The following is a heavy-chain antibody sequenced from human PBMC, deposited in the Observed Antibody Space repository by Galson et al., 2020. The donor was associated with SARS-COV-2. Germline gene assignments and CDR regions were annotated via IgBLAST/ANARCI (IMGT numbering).Heavy chain of an antibody. D-gene: IGHD3-22*01. CDR1: GGSISSYY. CDR2: IYNTGST. J-gene: IGHJ4*02. Sequence: SETLSLTCTVSGGSISSYYWSWLRQPPGKGLEGIGYIYNTGSTDYNPPPKSRVTISVDTSKDRFSLKLNSVTAADTAMYYCARGTGQYYYDSSGNHWRYSFDYWGQGTLVTVSS. CDR3: ARGTGQYYYDSSGNHWRYSFDY. V-gene: IGHV4-59*01.